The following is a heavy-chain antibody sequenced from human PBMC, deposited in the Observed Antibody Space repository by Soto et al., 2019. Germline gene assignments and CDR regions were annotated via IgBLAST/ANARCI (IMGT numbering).Heavy chain of an antibody. CDR1: GGSISSSSYY. CDR2: SYYSGST. CDR3: ARRSPYLTSPAAVFAI. V-gene: IGHV4-39*01. J-gene: IGHJ3*02. Sequence: SETLSLTCTVSGGSISSSSYYWGWIRQPPGKGLEWIGSSYYSGSTYYNPSLKSRVTISVDTSKNQFSLKLSSVTAADTAVYYRARRSPYLTSPAAVFAIWGQGTRATV.